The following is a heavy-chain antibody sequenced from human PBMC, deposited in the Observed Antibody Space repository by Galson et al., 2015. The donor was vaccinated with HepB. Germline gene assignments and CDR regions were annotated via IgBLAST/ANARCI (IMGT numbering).Heavy chain of an antibody. CDR3: AKDLRRDPPSEDIVVVPAEPFDY. D-gene: IGHD2-2*01. Sequence: SLRLSCAASGFTFSSYAMSWVRQAPGKGLEWVSAISGSGGSTYYADSVKGRFTISRDNSKNTLYLQMNSLRAEDTAVYYCAKDLRRDPPSEDIVVVPAEPFDYWGQGTLVTVSS. V-gene: IGHV3-23*01. CDR2: ISGSGGST. CDR1: GFTFSSYA. J-gene: IGHJ4*02.